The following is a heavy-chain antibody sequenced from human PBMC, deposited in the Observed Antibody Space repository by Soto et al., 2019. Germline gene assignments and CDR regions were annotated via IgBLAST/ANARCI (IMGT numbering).Heavy chain of an antibody. CDR2: INHSGST. D-gene: IGHD6-6*01. Sequence: SETLSLTCAVYGGSFSGYYWSWIRQPPGKGLEWIGEINHSGSTNYNPSLKSRVTISVDTSKDQFSLKQSSVTAADTAVYYCARETSSSSKGFDPWGQGTLVTVSS. CDR1: GGSFSGYY. CDR3: ARETSSSSKGFDP. V-gene: IGHV4-34*01. J-gene: IGHJ5*02.